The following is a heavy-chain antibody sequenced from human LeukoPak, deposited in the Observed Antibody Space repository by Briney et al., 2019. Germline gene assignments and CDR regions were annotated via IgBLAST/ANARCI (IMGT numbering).Heavy chain of an antibody. CDR2: INPSGGST. CDR1: GYSFTSYY. CDR3: ARDGWNDVAYNWFDP. D-gene: IGHD1-1*01. Sequence: ASVKVSCKASGYSFTSYYMHWVRQAPGQGLEWMGIINPSGGSTNYAQKFQGRVTMTRDTSTSTVYMELSSLRSEDTAVYYCARDGWNDVAYNWFDPWGQGTLVTVSS. J-gene: IGHJ5*02. V-gene: IGHV1-46*01.